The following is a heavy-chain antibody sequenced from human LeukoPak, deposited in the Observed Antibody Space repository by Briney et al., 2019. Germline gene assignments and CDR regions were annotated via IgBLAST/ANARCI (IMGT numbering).Heavy chain of an antibody. CDR3: ARLPGVPVLRFLEWLPRYYYYMDV. Sequence: ASVKVSCKASGYTFTSYDINWVRQATGQGLEWMGWMNPNSGNTGYAQKSQGRVTMTRNTSISTAYMELSSLRSEDTAVYYCARLPGVPVLRFLEWLPRYYYYMDVWGKGTTVTVSS. J-gene: IGHJ6*03. CDR1: GYTFTSYD. D-gene: IGHD3-3*01. V-gene: IGHV1-8*01. CDR2: MNPNSGNT.